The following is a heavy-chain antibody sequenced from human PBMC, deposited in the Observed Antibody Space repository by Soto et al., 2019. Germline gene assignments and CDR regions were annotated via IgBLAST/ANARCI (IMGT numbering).Heavy chain of an antibody. CDR1: GGSISSSSYY. D-gene: IGHD1-1*01. Sequence: SETLSLTCTVSGGSISSSSYYWAWIRQPPGKGLQWIGNIYYNGNTFYNPSLKSRVTISIDTSKSQFSLGLSSVTASDTAVYYCARHGPLTNNWNQLNCWGQGTLVTVSS. CDR3: ARHGPLTNNWNQLNC. CDR2: IYYNGNT. V-gene: IGHV4-39*01. J-gene: IGHJ4*02.